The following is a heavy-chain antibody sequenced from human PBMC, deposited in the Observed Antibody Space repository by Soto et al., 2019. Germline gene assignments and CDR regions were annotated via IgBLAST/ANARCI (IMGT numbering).Heavy chain of an antibody. D-gene: IGHD3-10*01. CDR1: GGTFSEYA. CDR3: ASWLKEAEIGKYYYGMDV. CDR2: IMPIFGAP. J-gene: IGHJ6*02. Sequence: QVQLVQSGAEVKKPGSSVKVSCTATGGTFSEYAFSWVRQAPGQGLEWLGGIMPIFGAPDYAQKFQGRVTITADESTRTAYMEMRSLRSEDTAVYYCASWLKEAEIGKYYYGMDVWGQGTTVTVSS. V-gene: IGHV1-69*12.